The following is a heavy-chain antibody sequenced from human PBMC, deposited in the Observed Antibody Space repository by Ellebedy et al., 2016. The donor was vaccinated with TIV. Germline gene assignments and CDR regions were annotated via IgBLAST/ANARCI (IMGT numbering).Heavy chain of an antibody. J-gene: IGHJ6*02. CDR3: ARPRNTSSWYAGLDV. D-gene: IGHD6-13*01. V-gene: IGHV1-69*13. Sequence: AASVKVSCKTSGGTFNSFPISWARQAPGQGLEWMGGIIPIFRTGNYAPKFQGRVTITADESTSTAYMELSSMTFEDTAVYYCARPRNTSSWYAGLDVWGQGTTVTVSS. CDR1: GGTFNSFP. CDR2: IIPIFRTG.